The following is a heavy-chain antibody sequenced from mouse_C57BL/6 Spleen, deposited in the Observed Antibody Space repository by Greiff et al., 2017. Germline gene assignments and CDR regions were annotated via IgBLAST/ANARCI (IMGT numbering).Heavy chain of an antibody. V-gene: IGHV5-17*01. J-gene: IGHJ4*01. Sequence: DVKLVESGGGLVKPGGSLKLSCAASGFTFSDYGMHWVRQAPEKGLEWVAYISSGSSTIYYADTVKGRFTISRDNAKNTLFLQMTSLRSEDTAMYYCATNAMDYWGQGTSVTVSS. CDR1: GFTFSDYG. CDR3: ATNAMDY. CDR2: ISSGSSTI.